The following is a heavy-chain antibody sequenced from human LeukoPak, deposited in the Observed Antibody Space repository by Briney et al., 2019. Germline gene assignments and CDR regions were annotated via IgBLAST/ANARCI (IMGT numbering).Heavy chain of an antibody. CDR3: ARAKHECSSTSCYPREGFDY. V-gene: IGHV3-11*01. CDR1: GFTFSDYY. Sequence: GGSLRLSCAASGFTFSDYYMSWIRQAPGKGLEWGSYISSSVSTIYYADSVKGRFTISRDNAKNSLYLQMNSLRAEDTAVYYCARAKHECSSTSCYPREGFDYWGQGTLVTVSS. D-gene: IGHD2-2*01. CDR2: ISSSVSTI. J-gene: IGHJ4*02.